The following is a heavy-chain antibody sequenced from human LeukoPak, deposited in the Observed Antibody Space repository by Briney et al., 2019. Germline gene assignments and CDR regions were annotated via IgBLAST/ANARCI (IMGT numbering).Heavy chain of an antibody. CDR2: IKQDGSEI. CDR1: GFTFSNYW. D-gene: IGHD7-27*01. Sequence: PGGSLRLSCADSGFTFSNYWMSWVRQAPGKELEWVANIKQDGSEIYYVDSVKGRFTISRDNAKNSLYLQMNSLRAEDTAVYYCVRDKLTGASRLDYWGQGTLLTVSS. J-gene: IGHJ4*02. V-gene: IGHV3-7*03. CDR3: VRDKLTGASRLDY.